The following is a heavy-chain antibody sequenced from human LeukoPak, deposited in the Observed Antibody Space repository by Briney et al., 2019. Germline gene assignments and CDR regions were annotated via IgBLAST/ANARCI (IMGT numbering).Heavy chain of an antibody. J-gene: IGHJ5*02. V-gene: IGHV4-30-2*01. CDR3: ARHRAYYYDSSGYYWGPRWFDP. CDR2: IYHSGST. D-gene: IGHD3-22*01. Sequence: PSETLSLTCTVSGGSISSGGYYWSWIRQPPGKGLEWIGYIYHSGSTYYNPSLKSRVTISVDRSKNQFSLKLSSVTAADTAVYYCARHRAYYYDSSGYYWGPRWFDPWGQGTLVTVSS. CDR1: GGSISSGGYY.